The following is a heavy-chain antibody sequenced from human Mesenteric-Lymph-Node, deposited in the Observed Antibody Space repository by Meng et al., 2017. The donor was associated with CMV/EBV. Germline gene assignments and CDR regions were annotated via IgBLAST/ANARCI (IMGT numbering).Heavy chain of an antibody. D-gene: IGHD3-3*01. CDR1: GYTFTNYG. Sequence: ASVKVSCKASGYTFTNYGITWVRQAPGQGLEWMGWISAYNGNTNYPQKFQGRVTMTTDTSTSTGYMELRSLRSDDTAVYYCARAQSYDFWSGYYPWGQGTLVTVSS. CDR3: ARAQSYDFWSGYYP. CDR2: ISAYNGNT. V-gene: IGHV1-18*01. J-gene: IGHJ5*02.